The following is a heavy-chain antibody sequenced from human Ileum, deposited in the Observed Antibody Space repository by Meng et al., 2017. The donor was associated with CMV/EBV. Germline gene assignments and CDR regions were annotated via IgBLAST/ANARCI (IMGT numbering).Heavy chain of an antibody. CDR1: LDSRCSDY. CDR3: ARGPYSSSWSSFDY. V-gene: IGHV4-4*07. J-gene: IGHJ4*02. D-gene: IGHD6-13*01. CDR2: IYTSGST. Sequence: SRGGSVKLTAACTLNGSVRLDSRCSDYWTWIRQPAGKGLDWIGRIYTSGSTNYNPSLKSRVTMSVDTSKTQFSLKLSSVTAADTAVYYCARGPYSSSWSSFDYWGQGTLVTVSS.